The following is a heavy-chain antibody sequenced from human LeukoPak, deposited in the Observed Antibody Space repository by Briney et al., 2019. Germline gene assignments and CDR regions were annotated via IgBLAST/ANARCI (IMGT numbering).Heavy chain of an antibody. Sequence: GGSLRLSYAASGFTFSSYIMNWVRQAPGKGLEWVSSISRNGTYIHYADSVKGRFTISRDNAKQSLYLQMSSLRAEDTAVYYCARDEGYSFDYWGQGTLVTVSS. J-gene: IGHJ4*02. CDR1: GFTFSSYI. CDR3: ARDEGYSFDY. D-gene: IGHD2-15*01. V-gene: IGHV3-21*01. CDR2: ISRNGTYI.